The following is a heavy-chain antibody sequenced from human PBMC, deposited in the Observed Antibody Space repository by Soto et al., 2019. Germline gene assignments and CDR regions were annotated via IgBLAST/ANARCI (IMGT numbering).Heavy chain of an antibody. CDR2: VIPILGVV. J-gene: IGHJ4*01. CDR1: GGYYRSYT. V-gene: IGHV1-69*08. Sequence: QVQVVQSGAEVKKPGSSVKVSCKASGGYYRSYTITWVRQAPGQGLEWMGRVIPILGVVNYAQKFQGKVTFTADKSTSTAYMELSSLRSDDTAVYYCARESVGDYPLLDYWVQGTIVTVSS. D-gene: IGHD4-17*01. CDR3: ARESVGDYPLLDY.